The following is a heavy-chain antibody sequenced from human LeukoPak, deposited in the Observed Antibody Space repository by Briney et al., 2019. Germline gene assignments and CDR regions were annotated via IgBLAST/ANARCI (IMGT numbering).Heavy chain of an antibody. CDR2: RYYSGAS. V-gene: IGHV4-59*08. CDR3: ARALSGSPAVFDS. CDR1: TGSISGYY. D-gene: IGHD1-26*01. Sequence: SETLSLTCAVSTGSISGYYWSWIRQPPGKGLKWIGFRYYSGASNYNPSLRGRVTISVDRSKSQVSLKMTSVTAADTAVYYCARALSGSPAVFDSWGQGTLVSVSS. J-gene: IGHJ4*02.